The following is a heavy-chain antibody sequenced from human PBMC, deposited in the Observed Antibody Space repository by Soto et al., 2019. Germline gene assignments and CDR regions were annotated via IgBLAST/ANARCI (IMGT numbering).Heavy chain of an antibody. J-gene: IGHJ6*02. CDR2: IIPIFGTA. CDR1: GGTFSSYA. V-gene: IGHV1-69*06. CDR3: ARSPANSSSSYYYYGMNV. D-gene: IGHD6-6*01. Sequence: SVKVSCKASGGTFSSYAISWVRQAPGQGLEWMGGIIPIFGTANYAQKFQGRVTITADKSTSTAYMELSSLRSEDTAVYYCARSPANSSSSYYYYGMNVWGQGTTVTVSS.